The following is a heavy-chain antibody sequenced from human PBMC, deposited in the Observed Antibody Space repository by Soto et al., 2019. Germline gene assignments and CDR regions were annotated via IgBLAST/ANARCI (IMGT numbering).Heavy chain of an antibody. Sequence: SETLSLTCTVSGGSISSYYWSWIRQPPGKGLEWIGYIYYSGSTNYNPSLKSRVTISVDTSKNQFSLKLSPVTAADTAVYYCARGPSGGSWSGYYPPRYYGMDVCGQGTTVIFCS. J-gene: IGHJ6*02. CDR3: ARGPSGGSWSGYYPPRYYGMDV. V-gene: IGHV4-59*01. CDR2: IYYSGST. D-gene: IGHD3-3*01. CDR1: GGSISSYY.